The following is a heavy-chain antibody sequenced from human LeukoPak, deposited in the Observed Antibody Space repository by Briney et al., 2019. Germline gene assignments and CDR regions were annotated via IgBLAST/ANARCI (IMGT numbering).Heavy chain of an antibody. CDR3: AGWEVNHFDF. V-gene: IGHV4-39*02. CDR2: VYYSGST. D-gene: IGHD1-26*01. CDR1: GGSVSSSDYY. J-gene: IGHJ4*02. Sequence: PSETLSLICSVSGGSVSSSDYYWGWVRQPPGKGLEWIGSVYYSGSTYYNPSLKSRLTISLDTSRNHFSLKLTSVTAADTAVYYCAGWEVNHFDFWGQGTLVIVSS.